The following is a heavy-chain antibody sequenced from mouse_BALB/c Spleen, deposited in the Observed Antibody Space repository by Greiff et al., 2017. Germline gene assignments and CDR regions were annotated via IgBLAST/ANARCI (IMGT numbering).Heavy chain of an antibody. CDR2: ISDGGSYT. CDR1: GFTFSDYY. Sequence: EVMLVESGGGLVKPGGSLKLSCAASGFTFSDYYMYWVRQTPEKRLEWVATISDGGSYTYYPDSVKGRFTISRDNAKKNLYLQMSSLKSEDTAMYYCARDDYDGAYWGQGTLVTVSA. V-gene: IGHV5-4*02. D-gene: IGHD2-4*01. CDR3: ARDDYDGAY. J-gene: IGHJ3*01.